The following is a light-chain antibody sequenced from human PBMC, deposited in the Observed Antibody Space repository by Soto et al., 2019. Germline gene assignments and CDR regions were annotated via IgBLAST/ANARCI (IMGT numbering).Light chain of an antibody. Sequence: QSVLTQPPSVSGAPGQRVTISCTGSSSNIGAGYDVHWYQQLPGTAPKLLIYGNSNRPSGVPDRVSGSKSCTSASLAITGLQAEDEADYYCQSYDSSLSVHVVFGGGTQLTVL. CDR1: SSNIGAGYD. CDR2: GNS. CDR3: QSYDSSLSVHVV. J-gene: IGLJ2*01. V-gene: IGLV1-40*01.